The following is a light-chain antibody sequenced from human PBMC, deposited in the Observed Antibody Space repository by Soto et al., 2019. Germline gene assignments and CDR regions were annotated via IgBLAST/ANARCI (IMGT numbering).Light chain of an antibody. V-gene: IGKV3-20*01. CDR3: QQYGSSPRT. CDR1: QSVSSNY. Sequence: EIELTQSVATVSLSPRERRTFYGSPSQSVSSNYFAWYQQKPGQAPRLLIYGAFKRPTGIPDRFSGSGSGTDFTLTISRTEPEDFAVYCCQQYGSSPRTFGQGTKVDIK. J-gene: IGKJ1*01. CDR2: GAF.